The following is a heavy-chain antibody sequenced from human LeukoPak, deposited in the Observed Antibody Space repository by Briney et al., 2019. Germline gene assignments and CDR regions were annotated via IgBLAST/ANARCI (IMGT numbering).Heavy chain of an antibody. CDR3: ASTYYDFWSGLQRPDY. J-gene: IGHJ4*02. Sequence: ASVKVSCKASGYTFTSYAMNWVRQAPGQGLEWMGWINTNTGNPTYAQGFTGRFVFSLDTSVSTAYLQISSLKAEDTAVYYCASTYYDFWSGLQRPDYWGQGTLVTVSS. V-gene: IGHV7-4-1*02. D-gene: IGHD3-3*01. CDR2: INTNTGNP. CDR1: GYTFTSYA.